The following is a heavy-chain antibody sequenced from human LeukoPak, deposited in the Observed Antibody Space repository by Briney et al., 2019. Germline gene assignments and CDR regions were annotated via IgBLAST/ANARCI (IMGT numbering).Heavy chain of an antibody. V-gene: IGHV3-23*01. CDR2: ISGSGGST. Sequence: PGGSLRLSCAASGFTVSSNYMSWVRQAPGKGLEWVSAISGSGGSTYYADSVKGRFTISRDNSKNTLYLQMNSLRAEDTAVYYCAKSRGGELLLVYFQHWGQGTLVTVSS. CDR1: GFTVSSNY. D-gene: IGHD1-26*01. CDR3: AKSRGGELLLVYFQH. J-gene: IGHJ1*01.